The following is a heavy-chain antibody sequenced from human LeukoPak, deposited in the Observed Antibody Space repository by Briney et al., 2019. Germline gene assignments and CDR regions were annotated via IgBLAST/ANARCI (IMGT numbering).Heavy chain of an antibody. Sequence: NPGGSLRLSCAASGFTYSDYAMEWVRQTPGKGLEWVSSTTPTTDNIYYTPSVEGRFTISRDNAKHSLYLQMNNLRADDTAVYYCARLAGPRPGTYYFDFWGQGVQVTVSS. CDR3: ARLAGPRPGTYYFDF. CDR1: GFTYSDYA. J-gene: IGHJ4*02. D-gene: IGHD6-19*01. V-gene: IGHV3-21*01. CDR2: TTPTTDNI.